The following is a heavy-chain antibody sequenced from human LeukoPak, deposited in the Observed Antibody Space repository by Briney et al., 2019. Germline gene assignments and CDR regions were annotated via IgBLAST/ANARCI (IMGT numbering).Heavy chain of an antibody. D-gene: IGHD6-13*01. V-gene: IGHV6-1*01. CDR3: ASAGLIAAAGRGWFDP. Sequence: SQTLSLTCAISGDSVSSNSAAWNWVRQSPSRGFEWLGRTYYRSKWYNDYAVSVKSRITINPDTSKNQFSLKLSSVTAADTAVYYCASAGLIAAAGRGWFDPWGQGTLVTVSS. CDR1: GDSVSSNSAA. CDR2: TYYRSKWYN. J-gene: IGHJ5*02.